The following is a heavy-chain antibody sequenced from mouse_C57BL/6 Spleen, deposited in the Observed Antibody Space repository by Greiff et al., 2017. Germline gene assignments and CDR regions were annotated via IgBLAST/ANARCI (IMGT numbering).Heavy chain of an antibody. D-gene: IGHD1-1*02. Sequence: QVQLQQSGAELVRPGTSVKVSCKASGYAFTNYLIEWVKQRPGQGLEWIGVINPGSGGTNYNEKFKGKATLTADKSSSTAYMQLSSLTSEDSAVYFCASGLWSFAYWGQGTLVTVSA. V-gene: IGHV1-54*01. J-gene: IGHJ3*01. CDR1: GYAFTNYL. CDR3: ASGLWSFAY. CDR2: INPGSGGT.